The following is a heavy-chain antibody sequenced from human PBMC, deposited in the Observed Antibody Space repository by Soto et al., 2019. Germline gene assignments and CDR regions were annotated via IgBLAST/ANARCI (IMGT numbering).Heavy chain of an antibody. J-gene: IGHJ4*02. CDR1: GGSISSSSYY. D-gene: IGHD2-15*01. Sequence: QLQLQESGPGLVKPSETLSLTCTVSGGSISSSSYYWGWIRQPPGKGLEWIGSIYYSGSTYYNPSLKSRVTISVDTSKNQFSLKLSSVTAADTAVYYCRIVVVVAANDYWGQGTLVTVSS. CDR3: RIVVVVAANDY. CDR2: IYYSGST. V-gene: IGHV4-39*01.